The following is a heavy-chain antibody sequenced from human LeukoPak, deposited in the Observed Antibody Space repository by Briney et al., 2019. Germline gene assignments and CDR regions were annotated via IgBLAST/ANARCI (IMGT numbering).Heavy chain of an antibody. CDR1: GGIFSSYA. CDR2: IIPIFGTA. D-gene: IGHD2-2*02. Sequence: SVKVSCKASGGIFSSYAISWVRQAPGQGLEWMGGIIPIFGTANYAQKFQGRVTITADESTSTAYMELSSLRSEDSAVYYCARDPFPDCSSTSCYSHWFGPWGQGTLVTVSS. CDR3: ARDPFPDCSSTSCYSHWFGP. J-gene: IGHJ5*02. V-gene: IGHV1-69*13.